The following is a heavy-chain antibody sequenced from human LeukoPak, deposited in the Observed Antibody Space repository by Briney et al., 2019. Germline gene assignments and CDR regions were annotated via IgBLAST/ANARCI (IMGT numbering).Heavy chain of an antibody. Sequence: ASVKVSCKASGYTFTGYYMHWVRQAPGQGLEWMGWINPNSGGTNYAQKFQGRVTMTRDTSISTAYMELSRLRSDDTAVYYCARPSSITIFEPADYWGQGTLVTVSS. CDR1: GYTFTGYY. V-gene: IGHV1-2*02. CDR3: ARPSSITIFEPADY. CDR2: INPNSGGT. J-gene: IGHJ4*02. D-gene: IGHD3-3*01.